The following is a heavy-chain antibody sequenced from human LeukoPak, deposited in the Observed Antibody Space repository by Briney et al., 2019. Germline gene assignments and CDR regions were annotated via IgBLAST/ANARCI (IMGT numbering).Heavy chain of an antibody. V-gene: IGHV1-18*01. J-gene: IGHJ2*01. CDR2: ISAYNGNT. CDR3: ARLAASSSWGSDYWYFDL. CDR1: GYTFTSYG. Sequence: GASVKVSCKASGYTFTSYGISWVRQAPGQGLEWMGWISAYNGNTNYAQKLQGRVTMTTDTSTSTAYMELRSLRSDDTAVYYCARLAASSSWGSDYWYFDLWGRGTLVTVSS. D-gene: IGHD6-13*01.